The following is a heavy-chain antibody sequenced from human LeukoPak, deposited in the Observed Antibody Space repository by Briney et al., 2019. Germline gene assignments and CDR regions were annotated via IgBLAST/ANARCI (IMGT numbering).Heavy chain of an antibody. CDR2: INYSRGA. CDR1: GGSISSGEYY. D-gene: IGHD1-26*01. J-gene: IGHJ6*02. V-gene: IGHV4-31*03. Sequence: SQSLCLTCTVSGGSISSGEYYWSWIRQHSGKGLEWSGYINYSRGARSKSSLKSRLTISVDTSTNQISLKLRSVTAADTAVYYCARVLDSGSHYAMDAWGQGTTVTVSS. CDR3: ARVLDSGSHYAMDA.